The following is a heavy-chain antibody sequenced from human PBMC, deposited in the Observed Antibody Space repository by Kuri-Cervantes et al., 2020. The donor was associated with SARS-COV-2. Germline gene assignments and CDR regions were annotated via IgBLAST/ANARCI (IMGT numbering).Heavy chain of an antibody. V-gene: IGHV7-4-1*02. CDR2: INTNTGNP. Sequence: ASVKVSCKASGGTFSSYAISWVRQAPGQGLEWMGWINTNTGNPTYAQGFTGRFVFSLDTSVSTAYLQISSLKAEDTAVYYCARVLGSDVYGAVPNDYWGQGTLVTVSS. J-gene: IGHJ4*02. CDR1: GGTFSSYA. D-gene: IGHD4-17*01. CDR3: ARVLGSDVYGAVPNDY.